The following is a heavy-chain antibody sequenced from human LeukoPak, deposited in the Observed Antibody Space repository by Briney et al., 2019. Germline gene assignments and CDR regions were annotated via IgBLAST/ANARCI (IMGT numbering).Heavy chain of an antibody. V-gene: IGHV5-51*01. D-gene: IGHD7-27*01. Sequence: PGESLKISCKGSGYSFTSYWIGWVRQMPGKGLEWKGIIYPGDSDTRYSPSFQGQVTISADKSISTAYLQWSSLKASDTAMYYCARQSLLGRGASVAFDIWGLGTMVTVSS. CDR2: IYPGDSDT. CDR3: ARQSLLGRGASVAFDI. J-gene: IGHJ3*02. CDR1: GYSFTSYW.